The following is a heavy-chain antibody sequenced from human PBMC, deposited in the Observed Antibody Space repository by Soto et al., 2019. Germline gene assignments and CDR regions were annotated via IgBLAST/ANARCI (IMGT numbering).Heavy chain of an antibody. CDR3: ARAFGAGSYYNFRYRFED. CDR1: GGPFGGYY. V-gene: IGHV4-34*01. D-gene: IGHD3-10*01. J-gene: IGHJ5*02. Sequence: PSETLSLTCAVYGGPFGGYYWSWVRQPPGKGLEWIGEINHSGSTNYNPSLKSRVTISVDTSKNQFSLKLSSVTAADTAGYYCARAFGAGSYYNFRYRFEDWGQGTLVTVSS. CDR2: INHSGST.